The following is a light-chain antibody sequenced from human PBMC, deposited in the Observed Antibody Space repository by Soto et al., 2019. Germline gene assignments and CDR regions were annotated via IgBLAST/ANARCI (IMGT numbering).Light chain of an antibody. CDR1: QSVTSNY. CDR2: YVS. Sequence: EVLLTQSPGTLSLSPGERATLSCRASQSVTSNYLAWYQQKPGQAPRLLMYYVSTRAAGIPDRFSGSGSGTDFTLTISRLEPEDFEVYYCQQYGTSLLNFGGGTKVNIX. J-gene: IGKJ4*01. CDR3: QQYGTSLLN. V-gene: IGKV3-20*01.